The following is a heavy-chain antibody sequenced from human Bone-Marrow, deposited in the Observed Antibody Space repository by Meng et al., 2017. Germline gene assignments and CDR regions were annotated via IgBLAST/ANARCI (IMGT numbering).Heavy chain of an antibody. CDR3: ARDYCSSTSCYLGDWFDP. Sequence: ASVKVSCKASGYTFTGYYMHWVRQAPGQGLEWMRRINPNSGGTNYAQKFQGRVTMTRDTSISTAYMELSRLRSDDTAVYYCARDYCSSTSCYLGDWFDPWGQGTLVTVSS. D-gene: IGHD2-2*01. CDR1: GYTFTGYY. V-gene: IGHV1-2*06. CDR2: INPNSGGT. J-gene: IGHJ5*02.